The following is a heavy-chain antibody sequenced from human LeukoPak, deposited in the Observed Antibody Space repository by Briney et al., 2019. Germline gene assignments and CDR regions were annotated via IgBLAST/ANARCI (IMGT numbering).Heavy chain of an antibody. CDR1: GVTFSSYW. CDR2: IKQDGSVE. CDR3: ARIGYSSSSFDF. J-gene: IGHJ4*02. V-gene: IGHV3-7*05. D-gene: IGHD6-6*01. Sequence: GGSLRLSCAASGVTFSSYWMSWVRQAPGKGLEWVANIKQDGSVEYYVVSVKGRLTISRDNAKESLYLQMNSLRAEDTAVYYCARIGYSSSSFDFWGQGTLVTVSS.